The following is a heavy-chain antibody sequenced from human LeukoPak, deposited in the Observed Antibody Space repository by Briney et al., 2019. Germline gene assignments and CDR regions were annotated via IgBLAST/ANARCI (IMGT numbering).Heavy chain of an antibody. D-gene: IGHD3-22*01. Sequence: PSQTLSLTCTVSGGSISSGSYYWSWIRQPPGKGLEWIGYIYYSGSTNYNPSLKSRVTISVDTSKNQFSLKLSSVTAADTAVYYCAGHLPGRRVVSPFDYWGQGTLVTVSS. CDR1: GGSISSGSYY. V-gene: IGHV4-61*01. CDR2: IYYSGST. J-gene: IGHJ4*02. CDR3: AGHLPGRRVVSPFDY.